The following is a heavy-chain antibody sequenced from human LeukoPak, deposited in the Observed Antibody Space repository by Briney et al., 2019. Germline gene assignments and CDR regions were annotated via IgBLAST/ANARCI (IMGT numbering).Heavy chain of an antibody. D-gene: IGHD3-9*01. V-gene: IGHV3-21*01. Sequence: GGSLRLSCAASGFTFTTYSMNWVRQAPGKGLEWVSSITSSSASMYYADSVKGRFTISRDNAKNSLYLQMNSLRAEDTAVYYCARTYYDILTAYNPYFDYWGQGNLVTASS. J-gene: IGHJ4*02. CDR1: GFTFTTYS. CDR3: ARTYYDILTAYNPYFDY. CDR2: ITSSSASM.